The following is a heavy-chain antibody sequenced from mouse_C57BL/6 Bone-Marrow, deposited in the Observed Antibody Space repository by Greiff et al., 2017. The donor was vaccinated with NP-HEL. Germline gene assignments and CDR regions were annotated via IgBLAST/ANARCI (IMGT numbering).Heavy chain of an antibody. Sequence: VQLQQPGADLVKPGASVKLSCKASGYTFTSYWMHWVKQRPGRGLEWIGRIDPNSGGTKFNEKFKTKAPLTVDKPSSTAYRQLSSRTAEDSAVYYWARNYYGSKGWYFDVWGTGTTVTVAS. CDR3: ARNYYGSKGWYFDV. CDR1: GYTFTSYW. V-gene: IGHV1-72*01. D-gene: IGHD1-1*01. CDR2: IDPNSGGT. J-gene: IGHJ1*03.